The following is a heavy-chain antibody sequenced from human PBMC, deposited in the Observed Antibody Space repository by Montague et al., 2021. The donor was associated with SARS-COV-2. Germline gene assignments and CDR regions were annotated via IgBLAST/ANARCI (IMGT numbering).Heavy chain of an antibody. J-gene: IGHJ6*02. CDR3: STIAAADTLYYYYGMDV. CDR2: ISTSSSTI. D-gene: IGHD6-13*01. Sequence: SLRLSRATPGFTFSSYSMNWVRQAPGQGLEWVSYISTSSSTIYYADSVKGRFTISRDNGKNSLYLQMNSLRDEDTAVYYCSTIAAADTLYYYYGMDVWGQGTTVTVSS. V-gene: IGHV3-48*02. CDR1: GFTFSSYS.